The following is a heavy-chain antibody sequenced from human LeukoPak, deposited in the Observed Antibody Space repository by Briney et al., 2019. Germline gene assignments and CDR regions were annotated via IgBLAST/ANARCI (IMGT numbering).Heavy chain of an antibody. CDR1: GGSISSYY. J-gene: IGHJ4*02. CDR2: IYYSGST. D-gene: IGHD3-22*01. CDR3: ARGPIYYDSSGYDY. Sequence: PSETLSLNCTVSGGSISSYYWSWIRQPPGKGLEWIGYIYYSGSTNYNPSLKSRVTISVDTSKNQFSLKLSSVTAADTAVYYCARGPIYYDSSGYDYWGQGTLVTVSS. V-gene: IGHV4-59*01.